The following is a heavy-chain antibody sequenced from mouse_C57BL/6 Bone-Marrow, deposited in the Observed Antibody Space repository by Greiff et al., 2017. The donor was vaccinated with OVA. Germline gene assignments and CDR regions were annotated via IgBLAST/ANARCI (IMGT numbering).Heavy chain of an antibody. Sequence: EVQLVESGAGLVKPGGSLKLSCAASGFTFSSYAMSWVRQTPEKRLEWVAYISSGGDYIYYADTVKGRFTISRDNARNTLYLQMSSLKSEDTAMYYCTRERLAWFAYWGQGTLVTVSA. CDR2: ISSGGDYI. D-gene: IGHD4-1*01. CDR1: GFTFSSYA. J-gene: IGHJ3*01. V-gene: IGHV5-9-1*02. CDR3: TRERLAWFAY.